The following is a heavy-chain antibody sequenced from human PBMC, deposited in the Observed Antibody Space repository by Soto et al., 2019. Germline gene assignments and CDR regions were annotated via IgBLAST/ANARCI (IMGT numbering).Heavy chain of an antibody. D-gene: IGHD4-17*01. CDR1: GGTFSSYA. CDR3: ARSLYGDYLWNAFDI. CDR2: IIPIFGTA. J-gene: IGHJ3*02. Sequence: GASVKVSCKASGGTFSSYAISWVRQAPGQGLEWMGGIIPIFGTANYAQKFQGRVTITADKSTSTAYMELSSLRSEDTAVYYCARSLYGDYLWNAFDIRGQGTMVTVSS. V-gene: IGHV1-69*06.